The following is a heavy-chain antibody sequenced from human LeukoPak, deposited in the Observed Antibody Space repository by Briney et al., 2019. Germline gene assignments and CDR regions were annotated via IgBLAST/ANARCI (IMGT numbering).Heavy chain of an antibody. CDR2: IYNDGRKQ. CDR3: AKDPGDSVRGYYMDV. J-gene: IGHJ6*03. CDR1: GFTFSDCG. V-gene: IGHV3-30*02. Sequence: GGSLRLSCAAYGFTFSDCGMHWARQAPGKGLEWVSFIYNDGRKQYYADSLKGRFSISRDNSKNMLYLQVNSVTADDTAVYYCAKDPGDSVRGYYMDVWGKGTTVIVSS. D-gene: IGHD1-26*01.